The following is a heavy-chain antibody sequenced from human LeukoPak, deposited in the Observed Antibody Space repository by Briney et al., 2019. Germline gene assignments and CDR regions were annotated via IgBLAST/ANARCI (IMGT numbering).Heavy chain of an antibody. CDR1: GGTFSSYA. Sequence: ASVKVSCKASGGTFSSYAISWVRQAPGQGLEWMGGSIPIFGTANYAQKFQGRVTITADESTSTAYMELSSLRSEDTAVYYCARDNIGREYRGYSGYEHNYWGQGTLVTASS. CDR2: SIPIFGTA. D-gene: IGHD5-12*01. CDR3: ARDNIGREYRGYSGYEHNY. J-gene: IGHJ4*02. V-gene: IGHV1-69*13.